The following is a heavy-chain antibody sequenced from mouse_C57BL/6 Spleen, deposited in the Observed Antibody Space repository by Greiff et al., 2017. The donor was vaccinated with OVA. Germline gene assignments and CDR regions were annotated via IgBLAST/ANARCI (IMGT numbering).Heavy chain of an antibody. CDR2: IWSGGST. Sequence: VQLQQSGPGLVQPSQSLSITCTVSGFSLTSYGVHWVRQSPGKGLEWLGVIWSGGSTDYNAAFISRLSISKDNSKSQVFFKMNSLQADDTAIYYCARMTEIYYYGSSYEWYFDVWGTGTTVTVSS. CDR1: GFSLTSYG. J-gene: IGHJ1*03. V-gene: IGHV2-2*01. CDR3: ARMTEIYYYGSSYEWYFDV. D-gene: IGHD1-1*01.